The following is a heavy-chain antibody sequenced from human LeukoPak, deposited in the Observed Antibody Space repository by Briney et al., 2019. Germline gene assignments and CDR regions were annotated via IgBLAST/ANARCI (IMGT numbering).Heavy chain of an antibody. CDR1: RFTFSTYA. V-gene: IGHV3-23*01. CDR3: ARDQYSYAHAAH. CDR2: ITGSGGST. Sequence: GGSLRLSCAASRFTFSTYAMNWVRQAPGKGLEWVSAITGSGGSTYYADSVKGRFTISRDNSKNTLHLQMNSLRAEDTAVYYCARDQYSYAHAAHWGQGTLVTVSS. D-gene: IGHD5-18*01. J-gene: IGHJ4*02.